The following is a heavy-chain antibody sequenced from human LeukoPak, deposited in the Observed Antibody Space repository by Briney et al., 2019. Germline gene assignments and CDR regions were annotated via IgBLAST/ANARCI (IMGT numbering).Heavy chain of an antibody. CDR2: IYYSGST. CDR3: ARDGNGDAFDI. CDR1: GGSISIGGYY. D-gene: IGHD1-1*01. Sequence: SQTLSLTCTVSGGSISIGGYYWSWIRQHPGKGLEWIGYIYYSGSTYYNPSLKSRVTLSVDTSKNQFALKLSCVTAADTAVYYCARDGNGDAFDIWGQGTMVTVSS. J-gene: IGHJ3*02. V-gene: IGHV4-31*03.